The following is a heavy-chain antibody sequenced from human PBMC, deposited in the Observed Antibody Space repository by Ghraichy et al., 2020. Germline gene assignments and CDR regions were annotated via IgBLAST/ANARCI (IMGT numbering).Heavy chain of an antibody. V-gene: IGHV3-33*01. Sequence: GGSLRLSCAASGFTFSSYGMHWVRQAPGKGLEWVAVIWYDGSNKYYADSVKGRFTISRDNSKNTLYLQMNSLRAEDTAVYYCARPHDYYDSSGYYYWGQGTLVTVSS. CDR1: GFTFSSYG. CDR2: IWYDGSNK. D-gene: IGHD3-22*01. J-gene: IGHJ4*02. CDR3: ARPHDYYDSSGYYY.